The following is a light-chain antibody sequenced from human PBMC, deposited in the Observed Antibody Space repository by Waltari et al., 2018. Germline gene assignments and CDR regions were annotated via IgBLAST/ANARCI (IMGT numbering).Light chain of an antibody. Sequence: DIVMTQSPDSLAVSLGERATINCKSSQSGLYSSNNKNYLAWYQQKPGQPPKLLIYWASTRESGVPDRFSGSGSGTDFTLTISSLQAEDVAVYYCQQYYSTLLTFGPGTKVDIK. CDR3: QQYYSTLLT. CDR1: QSGLYSSNNKNY. V-gene: IGKV4-1*01. CDR2: WAS. J-gene: IGKJ3*01.